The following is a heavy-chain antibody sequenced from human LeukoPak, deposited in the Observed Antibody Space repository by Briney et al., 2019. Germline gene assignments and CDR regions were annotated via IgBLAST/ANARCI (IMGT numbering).Heavy chain of an antibody. CDR1: GYTLTELS. V-gene: IGHV1-24*01. Sequence: ASVKVSCKVSGYTLTELSMHWVRQAPGKGLEWMGGFDPEDGETIYAQKFQGRVTMTEDTSTDTAYMELSSLRSEDTAVYYCATDRYYDFWSGPPQSWGQATLVTVSS. CDR3: ATDRYYDFWSGPPQS. D-gene: IGHD3-3*01. J-gene: IGHJ5*02. CDR2: FDPEDGET.